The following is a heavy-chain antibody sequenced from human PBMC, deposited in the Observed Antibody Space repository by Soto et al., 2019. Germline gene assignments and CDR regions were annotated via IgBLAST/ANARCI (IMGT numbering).Heavy chain of an antibody. CDR2: IYSGGST. J-gene: IGHJ4*02. D-gene: IGHD2-2*01. CDR3: ARVGYCSSTSCLYFDY. V-gene: IGHV3-66*01. Sequence: PGGSLRLSCAASGFTVSSNYMSWVRQAPGKGLEWVSVIYSGGSTYYADSVKGRFTISRDNSKNTLYLQMNSLRAEDTAVYYCARVGYCSSTSCLYFDYWGQGTLVTVSS. CDR1: GFTVSSNY.